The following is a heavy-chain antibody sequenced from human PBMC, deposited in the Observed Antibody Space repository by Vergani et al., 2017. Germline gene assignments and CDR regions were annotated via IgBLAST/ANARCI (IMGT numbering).Heavy chain of an antibody. Sequence: EVQLVESGGGLVQPGRSLRLSCAASGFTFDDYAMHWVRQAPGKGLEWVSGISWNSGSIGYADSVKGRFTISRDNAKNSLYLQMNSLRAEDTALYYCARDGPSRAFDYWGQGTLVTVSS. CDR2: ISWNSGSI. CDR3: ARDGPSRAFDY. CDR1: GFTFDDYA. J-gene: IGHJ4*02. V-gene: IGHV3-9*01.